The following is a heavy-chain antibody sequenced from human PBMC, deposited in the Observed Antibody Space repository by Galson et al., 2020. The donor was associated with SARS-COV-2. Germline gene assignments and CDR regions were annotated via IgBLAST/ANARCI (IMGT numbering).Heavy chain of an antibody. V-gene: IGHV4-34*01. Sequence: SETLSLTCAVYGGSFRGYYWRWIRQPPGKGLEWIGEIKHSGSTNNNPSLKIRVTMSVDMSKNQFSLKLRSVTAADTAVYYCARNKFYYGMDVGGQGTAVTGSS. CDR1: GGSFRGYY. J-gene: IGHJ6*02. CDR3: ARNKFYYGMDV. CDR2: IKHSGST.